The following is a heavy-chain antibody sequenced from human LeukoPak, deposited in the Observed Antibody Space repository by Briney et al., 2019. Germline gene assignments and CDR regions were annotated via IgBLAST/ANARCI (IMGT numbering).Heavy chain of an antibody. D-gene: IGHD3-9*01. Sequence: ASVKVSCKASGYTFTSYGISWVRQAPGQGLEWMGWISAYNGNTNYAQKLQGRVTMTTDTSTSTAYMELRSLRSDDTAVYYCARTYYDILTGYYMHYYYYGMDVWGQGTTVTVSS. CDR2: ISAYNGNT. V-gene: IGHV1-18*01. CDR1: GYTFTSYG. J-gene: IGHJ6*02. CDR3: ARTYYDILTGYYMHYYYYGMDV.